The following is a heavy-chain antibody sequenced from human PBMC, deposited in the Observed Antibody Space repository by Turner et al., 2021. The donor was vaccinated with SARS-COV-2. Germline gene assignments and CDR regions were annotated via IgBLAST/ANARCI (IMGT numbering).Heavy chain of an antibody. CDR2: ISWNSGTI. Sequence: GTELEWVSGISWNSGTIGYADTVKGRFTISRDNAKNSLYLQMNSLRAEDTALYYCTQDILAVTYYYDSSGSYGMDVWGQGTTVTVSS. CDR3: TQDILAVTYYYDSSGSYGMDV. D-gene: IGHD3-22*01. J-gene: IGHJ6*02. V-gene: IGHV3-9*01.